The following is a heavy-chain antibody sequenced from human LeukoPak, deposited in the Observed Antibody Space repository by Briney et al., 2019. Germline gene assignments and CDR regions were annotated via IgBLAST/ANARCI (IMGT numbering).Heavy chain of an antibody. CDR3: ARDQLRYYGSNNYYSDMDF. D-gene: IGHD3-10*01. J-gene: IGHJ6*02. CDR1: GYTFTSYA. Sequence: GASVKVSCKASGYTFTSYAIAWVRQAPGQGLEWMGWISAYSGGTNYAQKFRGRVTMTTDTSTNTGYMELRSLRSDDTAVYFCARDQLRYYGSNNYYSDMDFWGQGTTVTVSS. V-gene: IGHV1-18*01. CDR2: ISAYSGGT.